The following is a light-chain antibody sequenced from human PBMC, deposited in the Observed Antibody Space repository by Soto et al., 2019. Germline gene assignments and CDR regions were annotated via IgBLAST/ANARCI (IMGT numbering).Light chain of an antibody. J-gene: IGKJ2*01. CDR1: HDVGNS. CDR3: QHYDNLPPYT. CDR2: DAS. Sequence: QMTQSPSSLSVSMGERVTITCQASHDVGNSLQWYQQKPGKAPKLLIYDASKLETGVPLRFSGSGSGTDFTFTISTLQTEDIATYYCQHYDNLPPYTFGQGTKVEVK. V-gene: IGKV1-33*01.